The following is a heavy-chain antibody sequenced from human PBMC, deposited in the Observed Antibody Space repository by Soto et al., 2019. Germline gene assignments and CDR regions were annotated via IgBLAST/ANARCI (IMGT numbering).Heavy chain of an antibody. Sequence: EVQLLDSGGGLVQPGGSLRLSCVASGFTFSSYAMSWVRQAPGKGLEWVSGISGSGGSTYYVDSVKGRFTISRDNSKNTVYLQMNSLRAEDTAVYYCAKAEGYCSGGSCYGGSDIWGQGTMVTVSS. CDR1: GFTFSSYA. J-gene: IGHJ3*02. CDR3: AKAEGYCSGGSCYGGSDI. CDR2: ISGSGGST. D-gene: IGHD2-15*01. V-gene: IGHV3-23*01.